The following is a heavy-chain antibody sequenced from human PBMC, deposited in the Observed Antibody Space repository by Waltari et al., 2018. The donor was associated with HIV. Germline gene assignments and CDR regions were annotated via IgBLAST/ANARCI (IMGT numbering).Heavy chain of an antibody. V-gene: IGHV4-38-2*02. D-gene: IGHD6-19*01. CDR3: ARVSVKAVRDYYCYCGMDV. CDR2: IYQSGST. J-gene: IGHJ6*02. Sequence: QVQLQESGPGLVKPSETLSLTCTVSGYSIRSGYYWGWIRQPPGKGLEWIGSIYQSGSTYSNPSLKSRVTISLCTSKNRFPLKRISLTAADTAVYYCARVSVKAVRDYYCYCGMDVWGQGTTVTVSS. CDR1: GYSIRSGYY.